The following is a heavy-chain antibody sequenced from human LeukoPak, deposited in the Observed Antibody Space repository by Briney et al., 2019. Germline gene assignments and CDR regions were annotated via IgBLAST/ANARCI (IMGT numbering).Heavy chain of an antibody. CDR2: IIPIFGTA. J-gene: IGHJ6*03. V-gene: IGHV1-69*13. D-gene: IGHD4-17*01. CDR1: GGTFSSYA. Sequence: SVKVSCRASGGTFSSYAISWVRQAPGQGLEWMGGIIPIFGTANYAQKFQGRVTITADESTSTAYMELSSLRSEDTAVYYCARGSTVTGYYYYYYYMDVWGKGTTVTVSS. CDR3: ARGSTVTGYYYYYYYMDV.